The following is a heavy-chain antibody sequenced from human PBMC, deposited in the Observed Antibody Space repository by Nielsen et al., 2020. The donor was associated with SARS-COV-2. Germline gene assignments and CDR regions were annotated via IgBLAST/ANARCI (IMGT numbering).Heavy chain of an antibody. CDR1: GFTFSSYW. D-gene: IGHD5-24*01. CDR2: IKQDGSEN. V-gene: IGHV3-7*01. CDR3: ARRDGYNYLYLGFSDAFDI. Sequence: GESLKISCAASGFTFSSYWMSWVRQTPGKGLEWVANIKQDGSENYYVDSVKGRFTISRDNAKNSLYLQMNSLRAEDTAVYYCARRDGYNYLYLGFSDAFDIWGQGTMVTVSS. J-gene: IGHJ3*02.